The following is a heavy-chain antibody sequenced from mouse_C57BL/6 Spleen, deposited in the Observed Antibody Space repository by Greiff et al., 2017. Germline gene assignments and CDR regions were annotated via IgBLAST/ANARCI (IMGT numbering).Heavy chain of an antibody. V-gene: IGHV14-2*01. J-gene: IGHJ3*01. CDR3: ATPLYYGSSLAWFAY. CDR2: IDPEDGET. D-gene: IGHD1-1*01. CDR1: GFNIKDYY. Sequence: EVKLQQSGAELVKPGASVKLSCTASGFNIKDYYMHWVKQRTEQGLEWIGRIDPEDGETKYAPKFQGKATIKADTSSNTAYLQLSSLTSEDTAVYFCATPLYYGSSLAWFAYWGQGTLGTVSA.